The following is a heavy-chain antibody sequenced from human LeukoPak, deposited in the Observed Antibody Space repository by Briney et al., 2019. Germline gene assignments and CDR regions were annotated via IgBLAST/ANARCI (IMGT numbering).Heavy chain of an antibody. D-gene: IGHD2-15*01. CDR1: GGSISSSSYY. CDR3: ARVVVVVTTWVFPYFDY. Sequence: PSETLSLTSTVSGGSISSSSYYWGWIRQPPGKGLEWIGSIYYSGSTYYNPSLKSRVTISVDTSKNQFSLKLSSVTAADTAVYYCARVVVVVTTWVFPYFDYWGQGTLVTVSS. CDR2: IYYSGST. J-gene: IGHJ4*02. V-gene: IGHV4-39*01.